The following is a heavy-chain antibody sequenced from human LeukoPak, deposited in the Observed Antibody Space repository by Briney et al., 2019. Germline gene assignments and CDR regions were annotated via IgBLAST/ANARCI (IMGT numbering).Heavy chain of an antibody. V-gene: IGHV3-23*01. D-gene: IGHD3-10*01. Sequence: GGSLRLSCAASGFTFSSYAMSWVRQAPGRGLEWVSAISGSGGSTYYADSVKGRFTISRDNSKNTLYLQMNSLRAEDTAVYYCAKAPPLWFGEFREDAFDIWGQGTMVTVSS. J-gene: IGHJ3*02. CDR3: AKAPPLWFGEFREDAFDI. CDR1: GFTFSSYA. CDR2: ISGSGGST.